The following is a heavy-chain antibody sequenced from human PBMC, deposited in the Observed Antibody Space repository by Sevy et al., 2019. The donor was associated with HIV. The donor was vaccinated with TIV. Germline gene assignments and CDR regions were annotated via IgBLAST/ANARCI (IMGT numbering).Heavy chain of an antibody. CDR2: IYYSGST. D-gene: IGHD3-22*01. V-gene: IGHV4-59*01. J-gene: IGHJ4*02. CDR1: GGSISSYY. Sequence: SETLSLTCTVSGGSISSYYWSWIRQPPGKGLEWIGYIYYSGSTNYNPSLKSRVTISVDKSKNQFSLKLSTVTAADTAVYYCAGERGDSSGFDYWGQGTLVTVSS. CDR3: AGERGDSSGFDY.